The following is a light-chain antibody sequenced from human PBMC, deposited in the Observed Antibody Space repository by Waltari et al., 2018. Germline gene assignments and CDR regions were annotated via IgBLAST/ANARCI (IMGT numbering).Light chain of an antibody. CDR2: DVS. V-gene: IGLV2-14*01. Sequence: QSALTQPASVSGSPGQSITISCTGTSSDVGGYNYVSWYQQHPGKAPKLMIYDVSKRPSGFSNRFSGSKSGTTASLTISGLQAEDEADYYCSSYISSSTYVFGTGTKVTVL. CDR1: SSDVGGYNY. J-gene: IGLJ1*01. CDR3: SSYISSSTYV.